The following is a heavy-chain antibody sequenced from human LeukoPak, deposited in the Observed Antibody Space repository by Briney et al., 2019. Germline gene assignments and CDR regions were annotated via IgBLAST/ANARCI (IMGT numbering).Heavy chain of an antibody. CDR3: ARFGSGWYYFDY. Sequence: SETLSLTCAVYGGSISGYYWSWIRQPPGKGLEWIGEINHSGSTNYNPSLKSRVTISVDTSKNQFSLKLSSVTAADTAVYYCARFGSGWYYFDYWGQGTLVTVSS. D-gene: IGHD6-19*01. CDR2: INHSGST. J-gene: IGHJ4*02. CDR1: GGSISGYY. V-gene: IGHV4-34*01.